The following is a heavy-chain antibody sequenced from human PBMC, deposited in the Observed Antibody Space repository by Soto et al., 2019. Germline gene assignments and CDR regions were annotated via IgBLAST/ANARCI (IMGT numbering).Heavy chain of an antibody. CDR2: INPSGGST. J-gene: IGHJ6*02. D-gene: IGHD6-13*01. CDR3: ARGSSSWFPTNYYYGMDV. Sequence: GASVKVSCKASGYTFTSYYMHWVRQAPGQGLEWMGIINPSGGSTSYAQKFQGRVTMTRDTSASTAYMELSSLRSEDTAVYYCARGSSSWFPTNYYYGMDVWGQGTTVTVSS. V-gene: IGHV1-46*01. CDR1: GYTFTSYY.